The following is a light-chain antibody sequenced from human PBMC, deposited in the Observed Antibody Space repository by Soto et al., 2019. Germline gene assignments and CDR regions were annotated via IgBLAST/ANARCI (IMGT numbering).Light chain of an antibody. CDR1: SSDVGGYNY. CDR3: CSYAGSPRYV. V-gene: IGLV2-11*01. Sequence: QYALTQPRSVSGSPGQSVTISCTGTSSDVGGYNYVSWYQQHPGKAPKVMIYDVSERPLGVPDRFSGSKSGNTASLTISGLQAEDEADYYCCSYAGSPRYVFGTGTKLTVL. CDR2: DVS. J-gene: IGLJ1*01.